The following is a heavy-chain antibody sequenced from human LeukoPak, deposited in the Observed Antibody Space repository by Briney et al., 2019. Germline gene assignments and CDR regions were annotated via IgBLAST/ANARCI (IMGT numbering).Heavy chain of an antibody. J-gene: IGHJ3*02. Sequence: PSETLSLTCTVSGGSISSNSYYWAWIRQPPGKGLEWIGRMFFSGSTSYNPSLKSRVTVSVDTSKNQFSLKLSSVTAADTAVYYCASAIALHAVAGIAFDIWGQGTMVTVSS. D-gene: IGHD6-19*01. CDR1: GGSISSNSYY. CDR3: ASAIALHAVAGIAFDI. CDR2: MFFSGST. V-gene: IGHV4-39*07.